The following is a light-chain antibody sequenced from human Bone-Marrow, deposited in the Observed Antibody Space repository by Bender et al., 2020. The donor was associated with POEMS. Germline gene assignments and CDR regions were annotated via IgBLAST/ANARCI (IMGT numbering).Light chain of an antibody. CDR1: SSDVGSYNY. J-gene: IGLJ3*02. V-gene: IGLV1-40*01. Sequence: QSVLTQPPSVSGAPGQRVTISCTGTSSDVGSYNYVSWFQQHPGKAPKLMIYDVSNRPSGVPDRFSGSKSGTSASLAITGLQAEDEGDYYCQSYDNSLGGWVFGGGTKLTVL. CDR2: DVS. CDR3: QSYDNSLGGWV.